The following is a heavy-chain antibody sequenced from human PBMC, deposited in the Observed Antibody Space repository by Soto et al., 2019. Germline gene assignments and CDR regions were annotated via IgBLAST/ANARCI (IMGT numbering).Heavy chain of an antibody. CDR3: AGVRFMVGGGGNAFDI. J-gene: IGHJ3*02. D-gene: IGHD3-10*01. V-gene: IGHV1-2*02. CDR2: INPNSGGT. CDR1: GYTFTGYY. Sequence: ASVKVSCKASGYTFTGYYMHWVRQAPGQGLEWMGWINPNSGGTNYAQKFQGRVTMTRDTSISTAYMELSRLRSDDTAVYYCAGVRFMVGGGGNAFDIWGQGKMVPVSS.